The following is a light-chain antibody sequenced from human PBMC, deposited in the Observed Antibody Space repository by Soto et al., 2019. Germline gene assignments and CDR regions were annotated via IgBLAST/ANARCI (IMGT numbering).Light chain of an antibody. Sequence: QSALTQPPSASGSPGQSVTISCTGTSSDVGGYNYVSWYQQHPGKAPKLMIYEVTKRPSGVPDRFSGSKSGNTASLTVSGLQAEDEADYYCSSYAGSYYYVFGAGTKLTVL. J-gene: IGLJ1*01. CDR1: SSDVGGYNY. V-gene: IGLV2-8*01. CDR3: SSYAGSYYYV. CDR2: EVT.